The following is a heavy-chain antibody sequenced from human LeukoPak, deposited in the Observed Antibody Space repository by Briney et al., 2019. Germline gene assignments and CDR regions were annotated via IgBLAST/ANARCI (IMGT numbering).Heavy chain of an antibody. D-gene: IGHD6-19*01. Sequence: SGGSLRLSCAASGFTFSSYAMSWVRKAPGKGLEWVSAISGSGGSTYYADSVKGRFTISRDNSKNTLYLQMNSLRAEDTAVYYCAKDLKQSSGWGFDPWGQGTLVTVSS. V-gene: IGHV3-23*01. J-gene: IGHJ5*02. CDR1: GFTFSSYA. CDR2: ISGSGGST. CDR3: AKDLKQSSGWGFDP.